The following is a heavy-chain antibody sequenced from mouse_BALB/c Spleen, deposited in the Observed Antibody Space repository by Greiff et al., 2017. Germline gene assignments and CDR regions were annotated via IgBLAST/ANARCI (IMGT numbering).Heavy chain of an antibody. D-gene: IGHD1-1*01. CDR3: ARPSGSSPGY. CDR2: IDPANGNT. J-gene: IGHJ4*01. CDR1: GFNIKDTY. V-gene: IGHV14-3*02. Sequence: EVQRVESGAELVKPGASVKLSCTASGFNIKDTYMHWVKQRPEQGLEWIGRIDPANGNTKYDPKFQGKATITADTSSNTAYLQLSSLTSEDTAVYYCARPSGSSPGYWGQGTSVTVSS.